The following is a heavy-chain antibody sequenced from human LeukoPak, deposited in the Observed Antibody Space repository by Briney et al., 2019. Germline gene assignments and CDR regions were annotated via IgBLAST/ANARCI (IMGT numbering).Heavy chain of an antibody. CDR3: ARQSARTIFGVPYRGGAFDI. CDR1: GYSFISYW. V-gene: IGHV5-51*01. J-gene: IGHJ3*02. D-gene: IGHD3-3*01. Sequence: GESLKISCKGSGYSFISYWIGWVRQIPGKGLEWMGTIYPGDSNTRYSPSFQGQVSISADKSINTAYLQWSSLKASDTAMYYCARQSARTIFGVPYRGGAFDIWGQGTMVTVSS. CDR2: IYPGDSNT.